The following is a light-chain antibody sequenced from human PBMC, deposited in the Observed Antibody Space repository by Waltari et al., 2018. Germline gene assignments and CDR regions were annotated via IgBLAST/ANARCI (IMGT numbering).Light chain of an antibody. V-gene: IGKV2-28*01. CDR2: LGS. J-gene: IGKJ1*01. CDR3: MQALQTPWT. Sequence: DIVMTQSPLSLPAPPGEPASIPCRSSQSLLHSNGYNDLDWYLQKPGQSPQLLIYLGSNRASGVTDRFSGSGSGTDFTLKISRVEAADVGVYYCMQALQTPWTFGQGTKVEIK. CDR1: QSLLHSNGYND.